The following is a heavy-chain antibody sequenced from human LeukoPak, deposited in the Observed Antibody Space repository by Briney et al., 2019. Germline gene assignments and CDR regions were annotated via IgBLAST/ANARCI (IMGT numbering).Heavy chain of an antibody. CDR2: ISGSGAHT. CDR1: GFTFNNYA. V-gene: IGHV3-23*01. D-gene: IGHD2-2*01. CDR3: AGQLREGFDY. J-gene: IGHJ4*02. Sequence: GGSLRLSCAASGFTFNNYAMSWVRQAPGKGLEWVSAISGSGAHTYYADSVKGRFTISRDKSKNTLYLQMNSLRAEDTAVYYCAGQLREGFDYWGQGTLVTVSS.